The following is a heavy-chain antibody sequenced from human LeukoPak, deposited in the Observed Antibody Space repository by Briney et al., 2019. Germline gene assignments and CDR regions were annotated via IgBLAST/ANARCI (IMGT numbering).Heavy chain of an antibody. CDR3: ARSERVGSTASFDP. J-gene: IGHJ5*02. Sequence: GESLKISCKGSGYIFTSYWIAWVRQMPGKGLEWMGIIAPFDSDTRYSPSFQGQVIISSDKSISTAYLQWSGLQASDTAMYFCARSERVGSTASFDPWGQGTLVTASS. CDR1: GYIFTSYW. CDR2: IAPFDSDT. D-gene: IGHD1-26*01. V-gene: IGHV5-51*01.